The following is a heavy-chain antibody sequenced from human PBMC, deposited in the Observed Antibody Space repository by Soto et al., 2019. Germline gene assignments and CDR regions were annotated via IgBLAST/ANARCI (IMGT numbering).Heavy chain of an antibody. J-gene: IGHJ4*02. D-gene: IGHD3-22*01. CDR3: ARDRYYYDSSGYFTRAY. Sequence: EVQLVESGGGLVQPGGSLRLSCAASGFTFSSYWMHWVRQAPGKGLVWVLRINSDGSSTSYADSVKGRFTISRDNAKNTLYVQMNSLRAEDTAVYYCARDRYYYDSSGYFTRAYWGQGTLVTVSS. CDR2: INSDGSST. V-gene: IGHV3-74*01. CDR1: GFTFSSYW.